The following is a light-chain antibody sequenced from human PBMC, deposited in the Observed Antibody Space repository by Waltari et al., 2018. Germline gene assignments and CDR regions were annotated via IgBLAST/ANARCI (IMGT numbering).Light chain of an antibody. CDR1: TSNLENNS. CDR2: GND. Sequence: QSVLTQPPSVSAAPGQKVSISCSGSTSNLENNSVSWYQQFPGEAPKVLIYGNDKRTTGIPDRFSGSKSGTSATLDITGLQTGDEAVYYCGTWDNTLSAVFGGGTKVTVL. V-gene: IGLV1-51*02. J-gene: IGLJ2*01. CDR3: GTWDNTLSAV.